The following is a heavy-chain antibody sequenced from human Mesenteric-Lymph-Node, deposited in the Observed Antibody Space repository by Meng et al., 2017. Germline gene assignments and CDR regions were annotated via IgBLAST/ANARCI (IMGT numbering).Heavy chain of an antibody. D-gene: IGHD3-22*01. V-gene: IGHV4-31*03. CDR3: ARVDSSGYFLDY. CDR1: GGSISSGGHS. J-gene: IGHJ4*01. CDR2: IYYSGST. Sequence: QVQLQESGPGLVKPSQTLSLTCTVSGGSISSGGHSWSWIRQHPGKGLEWNAYIYYSGSTYYNPSLKSRVILSVDTSKNQFSLKLSSVTAADTAVYYCARVDSSGYFLDYWDQGTLVTVSS.